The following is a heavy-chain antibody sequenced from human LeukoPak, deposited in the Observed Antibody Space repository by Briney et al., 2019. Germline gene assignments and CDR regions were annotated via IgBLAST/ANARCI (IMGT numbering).Heavy chain of an antibody. CDR3: ARTLSARDWFAP. CDR2: IYYNGDT. CDR1: GGSIDTTIYF. Sequence: SETLSLTCSVSGGSIDTTIYFWGWIRQPPGKGLEWIGNIYYNGDTYYNPSLESRVTLPMDTSKNRFSLRLSSVTAADTAVYYWARTLSARDWFAPGGRGTRVPVS. D-gene: IGHD3-3*02. J-gene: IGHJ5*02. V-gene: IGHV4-39*02.